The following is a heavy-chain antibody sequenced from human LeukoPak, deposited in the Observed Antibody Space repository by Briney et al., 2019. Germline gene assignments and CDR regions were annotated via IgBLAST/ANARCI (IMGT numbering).Heavy chain of an antibody. CDR1: GFTFSDYY. V-gene: IGHV3-30*03. Sequence: PGGSLRLSCAASGFTFSDYYMSWIRQAPGKGLEWVAVISYDGSNKYYADSVKGRFTISRDNSKNTLNLQMNSLRAEDTAVYYCARGPATGTAWPFDYWGQGTLVTVSS. CDR2: ISYDGSNK. J-gene: IGHJ4*02. D-gene: IGHD6-13*01. CDR3: ARGPATGTAWPFDY.